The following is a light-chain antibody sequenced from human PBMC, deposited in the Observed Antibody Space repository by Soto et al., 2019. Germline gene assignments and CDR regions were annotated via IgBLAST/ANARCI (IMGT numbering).Light chain of an antibody. CDR1: SSDIGGYNS. V-gene: IGLV2-14*01. Sequence: QSALTQPASVSGSPGQSITISCTGISSDIGGYNSVSWYQQHPGKAPKLIIYEVTNRPSGVSNRFSGSESGNTASLTISGLQPEDEADYYCSSYTITNILSYVFGTGTKVTVL. CDR3: SSYTITNILSYV. J-gene: IGLJ1*01. CDR2: EVT.